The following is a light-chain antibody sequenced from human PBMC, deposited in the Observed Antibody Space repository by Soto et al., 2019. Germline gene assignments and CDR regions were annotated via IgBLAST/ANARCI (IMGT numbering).Light chain of an antibody. V-gene: IGKV3-20*01. CDR1: QSVSSSY. CDR3: QQYGSSRDT. J-gene: IGKJ2*01. CDR2: GAS. Sequence: EIVLTQSPGTLSLSPGERATLSCRARQSVSSSYLAWYQQKPGQAPRLLIYGASSRATGIPDRFSGSGSGTAFTLTISRLEPEDFSVYYCQQYGSSRDTFGQGTKLEIK.